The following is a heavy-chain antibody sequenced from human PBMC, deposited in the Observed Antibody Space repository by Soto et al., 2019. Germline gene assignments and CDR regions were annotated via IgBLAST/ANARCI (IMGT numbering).Heavy chain of an antibody. CDR3: AKDWAVYDGSGDFSAYFDY. D-gene: IGHD3-22*01. V-gene: IGHV3-30*18. Sequence: VQLVQSGGGVVQPGRSLRLSCVASGFTFSADGMHWVRQAPGKGLEWVSAISSDGNKKDYGDSVKGRFTISRDNSKNTLYLQMKRLRAEDTAIYYCAKDWAVYDGSGDFSAYFDYWGQGTLVPVSS. CDR1: GFTFSADG. J-gene: IGHJ4*02. CDR2: ISSDGNKK.